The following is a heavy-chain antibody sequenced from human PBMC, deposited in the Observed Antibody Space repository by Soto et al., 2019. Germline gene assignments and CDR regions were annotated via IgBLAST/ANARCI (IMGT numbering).Heavy chain of an antibody. CDR1: GFTVSNNY. D-gene: IGHD4-17*01. J-gene: IGHJ4*02. CDR2: IHSDGST. Sequence: GGSLRLSCAASGFTVSNNYITWVRQAPGKGLEWVSVIHSDGSTYYADSVKGRFTIPRHNSKDTVYLQMNSLRPEDTAVYYCTRDHYGDSSYYFDYWGQGTLVTVSS. V-gene: IGHV3-53*04. CDR3: TRDHYGDSSYYFDY.